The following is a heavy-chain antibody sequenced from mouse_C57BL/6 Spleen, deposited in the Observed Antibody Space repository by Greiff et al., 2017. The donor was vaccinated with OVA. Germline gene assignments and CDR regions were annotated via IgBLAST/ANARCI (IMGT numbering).Heavy chain of an antibody. CDR2: INPNNGGT. CDR1: GYTFTDYY. V-gene: IGHV1-26*01. CDR3: AREGWLLRDFDV. Sequence: EVQLQQSGPELVKPGASVKISCKASGYTFTDYYMNWVKQSHGKSLEWIGDINPNNGGTSYNQKFKGKATLTVDKSSSTAYMELRSLTSEDSAVYYGAREGWLLRDFDVWGTGTTVTVSS. D-gene: IGHD2-3*01. J-gene: IGHJ1*03.